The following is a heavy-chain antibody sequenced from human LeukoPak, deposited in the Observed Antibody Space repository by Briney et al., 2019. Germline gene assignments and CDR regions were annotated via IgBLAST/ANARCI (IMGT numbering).Heavy chain of an antibody. CDR2: INHSGST. CDR3: ARGRFYSSSWYAYDY. CDR1: GGSFSGYY. D-gene: IGHD6-13*01. J-gene: IGHJ4*02. V-gene: IGHV4-34*01. Sequence: SETLSLTCAVYGGSFSGYYWSWIRQPPGKGLEWIGEINHSGSTNYNPSLKSRVTISVDTSKNQFSLKLSSVTAADAAVYYCARGRFYSSSWYAYDYWGQGTLVTVSS.